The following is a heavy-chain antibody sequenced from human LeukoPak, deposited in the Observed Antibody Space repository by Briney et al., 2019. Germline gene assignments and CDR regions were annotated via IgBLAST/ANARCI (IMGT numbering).Heavy chain of an antibody. J-gene: IGHJ4*02. CDR1: GFTFSSYS. CDR3: ARGPSAYQNT. Sequence: GGSLRLSCAASGFTFSSYSMSWVRQAPGKGLEWVSSIRSSSSYIYYADSVKGRFTISRDNAKNSLYLQMNSLRAEDTAVYYCARGPSAYQNTGGQGTLVTVSS. V-gene: IGHV3-21*01. CDR2: IRSSSSYI. D-gene: IGHD5-12*01.